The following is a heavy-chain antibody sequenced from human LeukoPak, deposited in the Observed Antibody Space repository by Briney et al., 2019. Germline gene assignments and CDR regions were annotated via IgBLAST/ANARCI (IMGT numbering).Heavy chain of an antibody. CDR1: GYTFTSYG. CDR2: ISAYNGNT. CDR3: ARIRRVGATTFAY. D-gene: IGHD1-26*01. Sequence: VASVKVSCKASGYTFTSYGISWVRQAPGQGLEWMGWISAYNGNTNYAQKLQGRVTMTTDTSTSTAYRELRSLRSDDTAVYYCARIRRVGATTFAYWGQGTLVTVSS. J-gene: IGHJ4*02. V-gene: IGHV1-18*01.